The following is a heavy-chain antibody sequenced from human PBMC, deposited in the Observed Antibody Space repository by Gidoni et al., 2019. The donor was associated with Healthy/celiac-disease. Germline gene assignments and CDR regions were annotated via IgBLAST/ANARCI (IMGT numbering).Heavy chain of an antibody. CDR1: GLTFSSYS. J-gene: IGHJ4*02. CDR3: ARASSRITIFGVVSALGY. V-gene: IGHV3-48*02. Sequence: EVQLVESGGGLVQPGGSLRLSCAASGLTFSSYSMNWVRQAPGKGLEWVSYISSSSSTIYYADSVKGRFTISRDNAKNSLYLQMNSLRDEDTAVYYCARASSRITIFGVVSALGYWGQGTLVTVSS. CDR2: ISSSSSTI. D-gene: IGHD3-3*01.